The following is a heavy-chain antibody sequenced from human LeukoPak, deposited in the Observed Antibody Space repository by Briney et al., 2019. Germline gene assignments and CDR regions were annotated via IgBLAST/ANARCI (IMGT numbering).Heavy chain of an antibody. V-gene: IGHV3-23*01. J-gene: IGHJ4*02. D-gene: IGHD5-12*01. Sequence: GGSLRLSCAAPGLVFGKYAMAWVRQAPGKGLECVSIISDDSSFTYYLDSVKGRSTIFRDNSENTLYLHMNSLKAEDTAVYYCAKGRCSGPGCDSFDYWGQGALVTVSS. CDR3: AKGRCSGPGCDSFDY. CDR1: GLVFGKYA. CDR2: ISDDSSFT.